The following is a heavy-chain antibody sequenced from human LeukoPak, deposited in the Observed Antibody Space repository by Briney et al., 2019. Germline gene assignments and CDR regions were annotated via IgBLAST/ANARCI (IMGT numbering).Heavy chain of an antibody. V-gene: IGHV3-66*04. CDR2: IYSGGST. CDR3: ARQRLDAFDI. CDR1: GFTVSKNY. J-gene: IGHJ3*02. Sequence: GGSLRLSCAASGFTVSKNYMSWVRQAPGKGLEWVSVIYSGGSTYYADSVKGRFTISRDNSKNTVFLQMNSLRAEDTAVYCCARQRLDAFDIWGQGTMVTVSS.